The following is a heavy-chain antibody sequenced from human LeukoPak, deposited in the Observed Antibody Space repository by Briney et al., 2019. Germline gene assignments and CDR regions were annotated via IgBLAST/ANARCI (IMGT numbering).Heavy chain of an antibody. CDR2: INPSGGST. J-gene: IGHJ4*02. CDR3: ATVPSSGWPIDY. CDR1: GYTFTSYY. V-gene: IGHV1-46*01. Sequence: ASVKVSCKASGYTFTSYYMHWVRQAPGQGLEWMGIINPSGGSTSYAQKFQGRVTMTRDTSISTAYMELSRLRSDDTAVYYCATVPSSGWPIDYWGQGTLVTVSS. D-gene: IGHD6-19*01.